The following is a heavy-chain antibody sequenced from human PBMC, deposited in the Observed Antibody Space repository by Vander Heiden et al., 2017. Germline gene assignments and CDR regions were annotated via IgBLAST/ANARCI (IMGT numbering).Heavy chain of an antibody. V-gene: IGHV3-21*01. CDR2: ISSSSSYI. D-gene: IGHD5-18*01. CDR3: ARKGYSYGEDAFDI. CDR1: GFTFSSYS. Sequence: EVQLVESGGGLVKPGGSLRLSCAASGFTFSSYSMNGVRQAPGKGLEWVSSISSSSSYIYYADSVKGRFTISRDNAKNSLYLQMNSLRAEDTAVYYCARKGYSYGEDAFDIWGQGTMVTVSS. J-gene: IGHJ3*02.